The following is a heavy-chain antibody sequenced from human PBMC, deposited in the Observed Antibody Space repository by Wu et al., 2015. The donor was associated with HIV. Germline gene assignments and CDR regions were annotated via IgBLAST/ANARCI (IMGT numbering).Heavy chain of an antibody. CDR2: IQVRGATI. Sequence: QMQLVQSGAEVKKPGASVKISCKAPGDMFTSDYLHWVRQAPGQGLEWIGMIQVRGATIRNAQKFQGRITLTTDTSATTVYMDLSSLNFEDTAVYYCARDLDYYDRRINEPDVFDVWAKDNGHRLL. J-gene: IGHJ3*01. CDR3: ARDLDYYDRRINEPDVFDV. D-gene: IGHD3-22*01. CDR1: GDMFTSDY. V-gene: IGHV1-46*01.